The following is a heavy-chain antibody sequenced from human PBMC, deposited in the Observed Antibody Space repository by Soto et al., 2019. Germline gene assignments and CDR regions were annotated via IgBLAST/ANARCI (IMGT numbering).Heavy chain of an antibody. V-gene: IGHV5-51*01. D-gene: IGHD6-19*01. CDR3: ARRLSYSSGWDS. CDR2: IYPIDSTT. CDR1: GDSFNSHW. J-gene: IGHJ4*02. Sequence: RGESLKISCKGSGDSFNSHWIGWVRQMPGKGLEWMGIIYPIDSTTRYSPSFQGQVIISADKSISTAYLQWSSVKASDTAMYYCARRLSYSSGWDSWGQGTLVTVSS.